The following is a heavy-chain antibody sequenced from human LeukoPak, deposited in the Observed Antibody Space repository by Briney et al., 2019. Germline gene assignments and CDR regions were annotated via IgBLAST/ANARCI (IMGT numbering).Heavy chain of an antibody. CDR3: ARDSAPAAILDYYYYMDV. CDR1: GYTFTGYY. V-gene: IGHV1-2*02. D-gene: IGHD2-2*02. Sequence: GASVKVSCKASGYTFTGYYMHWVRQAPGQGLEWMGWINPNSGDTNYAQKFQGRVTMTRDTSISTAYMELSRLRSDDTAVYYCARDSAPAAILDYYYYMDVWGKGATVTVSS. CDR2: INPNSGDT. J-gene: IGHJ6*03.